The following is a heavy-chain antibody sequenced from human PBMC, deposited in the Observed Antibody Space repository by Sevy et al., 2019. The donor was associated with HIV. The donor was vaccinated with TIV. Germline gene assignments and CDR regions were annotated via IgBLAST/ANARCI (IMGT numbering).Heavy chain of an antibody. CDR2: ISYSGTT. Sequence: SETLSLTCTVSVGSISSGSHYWSWIRQHPGKGLEWIGFISYSGTTYYNPSLKSRVTISVDTSKNQFSLKLSSVTAADTAVYYCARGGDYYGFYFDYWGQGTLVTVSS. V-gene: IGHV4-31*02. D-gene: IGHD3-22*01. CDR1: VGSISSGSHY. CDR3: ARGGDYYGFYFDY. J-gene: IGHJ4*02.